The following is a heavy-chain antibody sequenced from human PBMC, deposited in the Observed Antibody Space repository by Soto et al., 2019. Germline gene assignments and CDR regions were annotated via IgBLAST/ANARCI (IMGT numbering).Heavy chain of an antibody. J-gene: IGHJ6*03. Sequence: SDTLSLTCTVSGGSISSIIYYWGWIRQPPGKGLEWIGSIYYSGSTYYNPSLKSRVTISVDTSKNQFSLKLSSVTAADTAVYYCASPRGCSGGSCYDYYYYMDVWGKGTTVTVSS. D-gene: IGHD2-15*01. CDR1: GGSISSIIYY. V-gene: IGHV4-39*01. CDR2: IYYSGST. CDR3: ASPRGCSGGSCYDYYYYMDV.